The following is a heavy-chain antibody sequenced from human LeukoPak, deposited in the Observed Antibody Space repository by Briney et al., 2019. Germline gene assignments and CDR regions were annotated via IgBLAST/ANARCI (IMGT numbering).Heavy chain of an antibody. CDR2: IYPRDGST. CDR1: GYTFTSNY. V-gene: IGHV1-46*01. CDR3: ARDQEGFDY. J-gene: IGHJ4*02. Sequence: ASVKVSCKAFGYTFTSNYIHWVRQAPGQGLEWMGMIYPRDGSTSYEQKFQGRVTVTRDTSTRKVHMELSGLRSEDTAVYYCARDQEGFDYWGQGTLVTVSS.